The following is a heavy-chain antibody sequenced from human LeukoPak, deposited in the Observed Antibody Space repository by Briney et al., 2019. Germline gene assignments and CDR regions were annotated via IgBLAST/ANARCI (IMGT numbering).Heavy chain of an antibody. CDR3: ARYSGIYGHDY. CDR2: MYYSATP. D-gene: IGHD3-10*01. V-gene: IGHV4-38-2*01. J-gene: IGHJ4*02. CDR1: GFSMTNGFY. Sequence: SETLSLTCDVSGFSMTNGFYWGWIRQTPGKGLERIGNMYYSATPHYNPSLKSRVIISIDTSKNQLFLQMTSVTAADTAVYYCARYSGIYGHDYWGQGTLVSVSS.